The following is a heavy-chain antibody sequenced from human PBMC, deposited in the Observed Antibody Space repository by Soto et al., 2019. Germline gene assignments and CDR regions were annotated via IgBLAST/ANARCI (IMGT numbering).Heavy chain of an antibody. CDR1: GYSFTSYW. D-gene: IGHD3-3*01. J-gene: IGHJ3*01. CDR2: IYPGDSDT. V-gene: IGHV5-51*01. CDR3: ARGFQGAFDF. Sequence: GESLKISCEGSGYSFTSYWIGWVRQMPGKGLEWMGIIYPGDSDTRYSPSFQGQVTISADKSISTAYLQLNSVTPEDTAVYFCARGFQGAFDFWGQGTMVTVSS.